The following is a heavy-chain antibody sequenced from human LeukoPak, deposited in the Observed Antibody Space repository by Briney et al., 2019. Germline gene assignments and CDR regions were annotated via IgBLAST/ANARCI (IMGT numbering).Heavy chain of an antibody. V-gene: IGHV4-4*09. Sequence: SETLSLTCTVSGGSISSYYWSWIRQPPGKGLEWIGYIYTSGSTNYNPSLKSRVTISVDTSKNQFSLKLSSVTAADTAVYYCARHFGSYCSSTSCPPDYYYYYYMDVWGKGTTVTVSS. CDR2: IYTSGST. J-gene: IGHJ6*03. D-gene: IGHD2-2*01. CDR3: ARHFGSYCSSTSCPPDYYYYYYMDV. CDR1: GGSISSYY.